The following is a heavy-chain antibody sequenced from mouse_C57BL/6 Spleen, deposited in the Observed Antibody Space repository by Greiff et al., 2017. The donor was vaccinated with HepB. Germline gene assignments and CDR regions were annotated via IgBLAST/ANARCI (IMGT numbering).Heavy chain of an antibody. CDR3: TRGDGYPHWYFEV. CDR1: GYTFTSYW. D-gene: IGHD2-3*01. CDR2: IYPGNSDT. J-gene: IGHJ1*03. Sequence: EVQLQQSGTVLARPGASVKMSCKTSGYTFTSYWMHWVKQRPGQGLEWIGAIYPGNSDTSYNQKFTGKAKLTAVTSASTAYMELSSLTNEDSAVYYGTRGDGYPHWYFEVWGTGTTVTVSS. V-gene: IGHV1-5*01.